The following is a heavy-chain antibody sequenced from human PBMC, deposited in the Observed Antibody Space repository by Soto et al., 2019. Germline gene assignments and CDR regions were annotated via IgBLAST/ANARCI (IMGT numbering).Heavy chain of an antibody. Sequence: GGSLRLSCAASGFTFSSYGMYWVRQAPGKGLEWVAGISYVGSNQYYADSVRGRFTISRDKSKNTLYLQMNSLRTEDTAVYYCAKLLYHYDSSGFTADYWGQGTQVTVSS. V-gene: IGHV3-30*18. CDR1: GFTFSSYG. CDR2: ISYVGSNQ. D-gene: IGHD3-22*01. J-gene: IGHJ4*02. CDR3: AKLLYHYDSSGFTADY.